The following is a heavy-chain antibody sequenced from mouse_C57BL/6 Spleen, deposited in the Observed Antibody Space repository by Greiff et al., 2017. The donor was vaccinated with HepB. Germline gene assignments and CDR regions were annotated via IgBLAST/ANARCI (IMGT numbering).Heavy chain of an antibody. J-gene: IGHJ4*01. D-gene: IGHD1-1*01. CDR2: IDPETGGT. CDR3: TRYYYGSSYAPRAMYY. CDR1: GYTFTDYE. Sequence: QVQLQQSGAELVRPGASVTLSCKASGYTFTDYEMHWVKQTPVHGLEWIGAIDPETGGTAYNQKFKGKAILTADKSSSTAYMELRSLTSEDSAVYYCTRYYYGSSYAPRAMYYWGQGTSVTVSS. V-gene: IGHV1-15*01.